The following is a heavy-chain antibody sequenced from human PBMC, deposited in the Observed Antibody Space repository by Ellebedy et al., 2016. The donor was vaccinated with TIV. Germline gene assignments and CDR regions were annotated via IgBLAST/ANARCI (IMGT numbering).Heavy chain of an antibody. J-gene: IGHJ6*02. D-gene: IGHD3-10*01. V-gene: IGHV3-23*01. CDR3: AKALSSRLLFGALDV. Sequence: GESLKISXAASGFSFSDYAMSWVRQAPGKGLEWVSTISGSGASTWFADSVKGRFTISRDNSENTLYLQMNSLRPGDRAVYFCAKALSSRLLFGALDVWGQGTTVTVSS. CDR2: ISGSGAST. CDR1: GFSFSDYA.